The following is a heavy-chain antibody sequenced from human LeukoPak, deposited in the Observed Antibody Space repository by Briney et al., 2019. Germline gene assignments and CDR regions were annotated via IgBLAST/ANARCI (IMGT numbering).Heavy chain of an antibody. Sequence: GESLKISCKGSGYSFTSYWIGWVRQMPGKGLEWMGIIYPGDSDTRYSPSFQGQVTISADKSINTAYLQWSSLKASDTAMYYCARTDTAMVPYYYYYGMDVWGQGTTVTVSS. D-gene: IGHD5-18*01. CDR3: ARTDTAMVPYYYYYGMDV. J-gene: IGHJ6*02. CDR1: GYSFTSYW. CDR2: IYPGDSDT. V-gene: IGHV5-51*01.